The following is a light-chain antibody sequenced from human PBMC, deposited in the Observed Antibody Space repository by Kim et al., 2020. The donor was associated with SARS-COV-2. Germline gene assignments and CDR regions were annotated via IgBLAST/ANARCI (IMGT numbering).Light chain of an antibody. CDR2: GAS. CDR1: QSVSSSY. Sequence: LSPGKRATLSCRASQSVSSSYLAWYQQKPGQAPRLLIYGASSRATGIPDRFSGSGSGTDFTLTISRLEPEDFAVYYCQQYGSSPLTFGGGTKVEI. CDR3: QQYGSSPLT. J-gene: IGKJ4*01. V-gene: IGKV3-20*01.